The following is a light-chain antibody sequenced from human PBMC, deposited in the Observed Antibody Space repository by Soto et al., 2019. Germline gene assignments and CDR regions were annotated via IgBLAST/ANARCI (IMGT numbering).Light chain of an antibody. J-gene: IGLJ3*02. V-gene: IGLV2-14*01. CDR1: SSAFGAYNY. CDR3: SSLTSSDTWV. CDR2: EVS. Sequence: QSALTQPASVSGSPGQSITISCAGTSSAFGAYNYVSWCQQHPGKAPKLLIYEVSNRPSGVSNRFSGSKSGNTASLTISGLQAEDEADYYCSSLTSSDTWVFGGGTKLTVL.